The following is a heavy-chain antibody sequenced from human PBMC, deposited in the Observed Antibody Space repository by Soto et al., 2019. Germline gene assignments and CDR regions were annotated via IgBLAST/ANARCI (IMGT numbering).Heavy chain of an antibody. Sequence: GGSLRLSCAASGFAFSSYAMSWVRQAPGKGLEWVSSISGSSERTYYADSVKGRFTISRDSSDNTLYLQLNNLRAEDTALYYCAKYPSYYDFWSGPGGWFDPWGQGTLVTVSS. D-gene: IGHD3-3*01. J-gene: IGHJ5*02. V-gene: IGHV3-23*01. CDR3: AKYPSYYDFWSGPGGWFDP. CDR2: ISGSSERT. CDR1: GFAFSSYA.